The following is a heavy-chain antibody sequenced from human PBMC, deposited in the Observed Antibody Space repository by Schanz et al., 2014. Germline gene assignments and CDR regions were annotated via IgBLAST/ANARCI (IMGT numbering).Heavy chain of an antibody. CDR3: ARGLRPFAALSAY. Sequence: QVQLQESGPGLVKPSQTLSLTCSVSGGSISSGSYYWNWIRQPAGKGLEWIGRVYTSGSTNYNPSLKSRVTISMHTSKNQFSLKLSSVTAADTAVYYCARGLRPFAALSAYWGRGTLVTVSS. CDR1: GGSISSGSYY. J-gene: IGHJ4*02. CDR2: VYTSGST. V-gene: IGHV4-61*02. D-gene: IGHD3-16*01.